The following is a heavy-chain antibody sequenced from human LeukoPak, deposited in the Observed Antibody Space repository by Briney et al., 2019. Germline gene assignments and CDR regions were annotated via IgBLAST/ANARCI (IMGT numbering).Heavy chain of an antibody. CDR1: GGSISSGYYY. J-gene: IGHJ5*02. D-gene: IGHD1-26*01. Sequence: SQTLSLTCTVSGGSISSGYYYWSWIRQPPGKGLEWIGYIYYSGITYYNPSLKSRVTISVDTSKNQFSLKLSSVTAADTAMYYCARWDEVGYWFDPWGQGTLVTVSS. CDR2: IYYSGIT. CDR3: ARWDEVGYWFDP. V-gene: IGHV4-30-4*08.